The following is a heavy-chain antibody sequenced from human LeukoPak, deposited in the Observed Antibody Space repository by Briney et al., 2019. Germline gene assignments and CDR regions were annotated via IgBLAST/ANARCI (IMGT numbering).Heavy chain of an antibody. J-gene: IGHJ4*02. CDR1: GFTFSSYS. Sequence: GGSLRLSCAASGFTFSSYSMNWVRQAPGKGLEWVSSISSSSSYIYYADSVKGRFTISRDNAKNSLYLQMNSLRAEDTTVYYCAREIEDRYSGSYSFDYWGQGTLVTVSS. V-gene: IGHV3-21*01. CDR2: ISSSSSYI. CDR3: AREIEDRYSGSYSFDY. D-gene: IGHD1-26*01.